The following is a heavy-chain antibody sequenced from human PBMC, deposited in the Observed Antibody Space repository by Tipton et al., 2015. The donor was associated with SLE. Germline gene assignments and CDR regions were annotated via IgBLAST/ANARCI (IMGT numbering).Heavy chain of an antibody. CDR1: GFTFDDYG. J-gene: IGHJ4*02. CDR2: INHSGST. Sequence: LRLSCAASGFTFDDYGMSWIRQPPGKGLEWIGEINHSGSTNYNPSLKSRVTISVDTSKNQFSLKLSSVTAADTAVYYCAREGRIAAGSSFIPFDYWGQGTLVTVSS. CDR3: AREGRIAAGSSFIPFDY. V-gene: IGHV4-34*01. D-gene: IGHD6-6*01.